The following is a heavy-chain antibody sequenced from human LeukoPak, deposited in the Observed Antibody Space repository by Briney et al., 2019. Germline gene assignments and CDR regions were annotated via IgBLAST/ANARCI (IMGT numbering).Heavy chain of an antibody. CDR1: GDSISSNHW. Sequence: SETLSLTCAVSGDSISSNHWWSWVRQPPGKGLEWIGEVSHSGSTSYNPSLKSRVTLSVDKSKNQFSLTLTSLTAADTAVYYCTRGGTDALSYWGQGALVTVSS. D-gene: IGHD3-16*01. J-gene: IGHJ4*02. CDR3: TRGGTDALSY. CDR2: VSHSGST. V-gene: IGHV4-4*02.